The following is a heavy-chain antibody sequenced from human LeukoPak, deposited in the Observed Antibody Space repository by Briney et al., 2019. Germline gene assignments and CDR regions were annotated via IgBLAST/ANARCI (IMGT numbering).Heavy chain of an antibody. J-gene: IGHJ2*01. D-gene: IGHD4-17*01. CDR1: GGSLTSYF. Sequence: SETLSLTCTVSGGSLTSYFWSWVRQPAGTGRGWVGDIFYSGSTNYNPSTQSRVTISVDTSKNQLSMKPRAVTPADPPVYYCVIHHQVGTVTTLDWFLDLGGRDTLLSVLS. CDR2: IFYSGST. V-gene: IGHV4-59*08. CDR3: VIHHQVGTVTTLDWFLDL.